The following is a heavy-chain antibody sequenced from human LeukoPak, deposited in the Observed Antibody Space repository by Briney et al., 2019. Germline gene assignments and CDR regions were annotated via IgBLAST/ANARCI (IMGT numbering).Heavy chain of an antibody. CDR2: ISYDGSNK. V-gene: IGHV3-30*18. D-gene: IGHD5-12*01. Sequence: GGSLRLSCAASGFTFSSYGMHWVRQAPGKGLEWVAVISYDGSNKYYADSVKGRFTISRDNSKNTLYLQMNSLRAEDTAVYYCAKDMQTWPRFPDYWGQGTLVTVSS. J-gene: IGHJ4*02. CDR3: AKDMQTWPRFPDY. CDR1: GFTFSSYG.